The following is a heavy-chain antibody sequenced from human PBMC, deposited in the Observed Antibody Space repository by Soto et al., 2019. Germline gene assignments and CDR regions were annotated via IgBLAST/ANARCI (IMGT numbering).Heavy chain of an antibody. CDR3: AVTGYSSSWYVDVLEDYMDC. CDR1: GFTFDDYG. CDR2: INWNGGST. J-gene: IGHJ6*03. D-gene: IGHD6-13*01. V-gene: IGHV3-20*01. Sequence: PGGSLRLSCAASGFTFDDYGMSWVRQAPGKGLEWVSGINWNGGSTGYADSVKGRFTISRDDAKNSLYLQMNSLRAEDTALYHCAVTGYSSSWYVDVLEDYMDCWGKGTTVTVS.